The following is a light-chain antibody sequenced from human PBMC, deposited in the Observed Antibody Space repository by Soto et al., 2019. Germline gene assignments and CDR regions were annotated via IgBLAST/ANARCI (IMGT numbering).Light chain of an antibody. J-gene: IGKJ5*01. Sequence: DIQMTQSPSTLSASVGDRVTITCRASQSINSWLAWYQQNPGKAPKLLSYKASSLESGVPSRFSGSGSGTEFTLTSSSLQPDDFAAYYCQQYEIYPITFGQGTRLEIK. CDR1: QSINSW. CDR2: KAS. CDR3: QQYEIYPIT. V-gene: IGKV1-5*03.